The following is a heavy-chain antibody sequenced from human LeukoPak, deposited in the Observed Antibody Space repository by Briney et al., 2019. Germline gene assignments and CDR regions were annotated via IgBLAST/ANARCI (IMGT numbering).Heavy chain of an antibody. V-gene: IGHV4-59*01. CDR3: ARVQVRELFPDF. CDR2: IYDSGST. D-gene: IGHD3-10*01. CDR1: GCSINSYC. J-gene: IGHJ4*01. Sequence: SETLSLTCTVSGCSINSYCWSWIRQLPGKGLQSIWYIYDSGSTRYNPSLKSRVTMSLDTYNTQFSMNLTSVTAADTAVYYCARVQVRELFPDFWGQGTLVTVSP.